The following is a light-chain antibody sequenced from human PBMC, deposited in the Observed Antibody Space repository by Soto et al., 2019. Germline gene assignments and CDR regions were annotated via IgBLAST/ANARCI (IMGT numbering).Light chain of an antibody. CDR2: RND. V-gene: IGLV1-47*01. Sequence: QSVLTQTPSASGTPGQRVTISCSGSNSNMGRNYVYWYQQVPGTAPKLLMYRNDVRPSGVPDRFTGSKSGNTASLTISGLQAEDEADYYCSSYTSSSTLGGVVFGGGTKLTVL. J-gene: IGLJ2*01. CDR1: NSNMGRNY. CDR3: SSYTSSSTLGGVV.